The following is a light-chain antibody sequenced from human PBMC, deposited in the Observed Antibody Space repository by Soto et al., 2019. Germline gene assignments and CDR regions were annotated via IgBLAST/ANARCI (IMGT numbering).Light chain of an antibody. CDR3: AAWDSSLGVVV. CDR2: EVS. Sequence: QSALTQPASVSGSLGQSINISCTGTTSNVGGFNLVSWYQQHRGKAPKVILYEVSRRPSGISDRFSGSKSGNTASLTISGLRAEDEADYYCAAWDSSLGVVVFGGGTKLTVL. CDR1: TSNVGGFNL. J-gene: IGLJ2*01. V-gene: IGLV2-23*02.